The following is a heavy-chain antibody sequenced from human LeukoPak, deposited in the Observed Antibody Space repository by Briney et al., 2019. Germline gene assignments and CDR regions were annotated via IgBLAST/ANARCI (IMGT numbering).Heavy chain of an antibody. CDR1: GFTFSNAW. D-gene: IGHD2-2*01. CDR2: IKSKTDGGTT. CDR3: TTDIVVVPAADPLDY. Sequence: GGSLRLSCAASGFTFSNAWMSWVRQAPGKGLEWVGRIKSKTDGGTTDYAAPVKGRFTISRDDSKNTLYLQMNSLKTEDAAVYYCTTDIVVVPAADPLDYWGQGTLVTVSS. J-gene: IGHJ4*02. V-gene: IGHV3-15*01.